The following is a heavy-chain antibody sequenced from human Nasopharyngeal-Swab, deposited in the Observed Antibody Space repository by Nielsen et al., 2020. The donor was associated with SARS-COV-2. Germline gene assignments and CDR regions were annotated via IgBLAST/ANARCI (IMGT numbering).Heavy chain of an antibody. J-gene: IGHJ3*02. D-gene: IGHD3-10*01. V-gene: IGHV1-69*13. Sequence: SVKVSCKASGGTFSSYAISWVRQAPGQGLEWMGGIIPIFGTANYAQKFQGRVTITADESTSTAYMELSSLRSEDTAVYYCARDLYGSGSYNFGAFDIWGQGTMVTVSS. CDR3: ARDLYGSGSYNFGAFDI. CDR1: GGTFSSYA. CDR2: IIPIFGTA.